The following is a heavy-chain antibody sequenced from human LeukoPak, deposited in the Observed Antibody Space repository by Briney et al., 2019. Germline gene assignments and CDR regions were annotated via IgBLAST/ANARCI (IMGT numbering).Heavy chain of an antibody. J-gene: IGHJ4*02. CDR1: GFSLGDFN. D-gene: IGHD5-12*01. Sequence: GGSLRLSCLAYGFSLGDFNMIWVRQARGRGWEWFFYFCPSSSISYLSTYYAQSAEGRFTISRDIASNSLFLQMSSLRVEDTAIYYCARGWGGYSSYPPDYWGQGTLVTVSS. V-gene: IGHV3-48*01. CDR2: FCPSSSISYLST. CDR3: ARGWGGYSSYPPDY.